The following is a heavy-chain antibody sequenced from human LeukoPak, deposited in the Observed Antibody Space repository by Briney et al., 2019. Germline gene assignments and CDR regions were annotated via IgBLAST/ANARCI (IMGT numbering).Heavy chain of an antibody. V-gene: IGHV4-30-4*08. D-gene: IGHD3-9*01. CDR1: GGSISSGDYY. Sequence: SETLSLTCTVSGGSISSGDYYWSWIRQPPGKGLEWIGYIYYSGCTYYNPSLKSRVTISVDTSKIQFSLKLSSVTAADTAVYYCARRMTYYDILTGYPQPYYFDYWGQGTLVTVSS. CDR2: IYYSGCT. J-gene: IGHJ4*02. CDR3: ARRMTYYDILTGYPQPYYFDY.